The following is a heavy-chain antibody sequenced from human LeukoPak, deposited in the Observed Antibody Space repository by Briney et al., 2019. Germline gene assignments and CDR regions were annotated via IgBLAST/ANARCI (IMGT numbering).Heavy chain of an antibody. CDR2: INPSGGST. D-gene: IGHD3-16*01. Sequence: ALVKVSCKASGYTFTSYYMHWVRQAPGQGLQWMGIINPSGGSTTYAQEFHGRVTMTRDTSTSTVYMELSSLRSEDTAVYYCARAPERGNYFDYWGQGTLVTVSS. CDR1: GYTFTSYY. CDR3: ARAPERGNYFDY. V-gene: IGHV1-46*01. J-gene: IGHJ4*02.